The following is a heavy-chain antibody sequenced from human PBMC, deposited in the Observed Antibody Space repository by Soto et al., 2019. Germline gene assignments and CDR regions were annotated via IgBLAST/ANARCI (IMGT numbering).Heavy chain of an antibody. CDR3: AKIVQPYYYYYYGMDV. J-gene: IGHJ6*02. CDR2: ISGSGGST. D-gene: IGHD5-18*01. V-gene: IGHV3-23*01. CDR1: GFTFSSYA. Sequence: GSLRLSCAASGFTFSSYAMSWVRQAPGKGLEWVSAISGSGGSTYYADSVKGRFTISRDNSKNTLYLQMNSLRAEDTAVYYCAKIVQPYYYYYYGMDVWGQGTTVTVSS.